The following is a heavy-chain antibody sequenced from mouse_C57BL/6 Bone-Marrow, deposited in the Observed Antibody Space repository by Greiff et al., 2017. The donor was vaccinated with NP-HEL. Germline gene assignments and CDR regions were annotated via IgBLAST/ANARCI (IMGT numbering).Heavy chain of an antibody. D-gene: IGHD2-3*01. V-gene: IGHV5-9*01. Sequence: EVHLVESGGGLVKPGGSLKLSCAASGFTFSSYTMSWVRQTPEKRLEWVATISGGGGNTYYPDSVKGRFTISRDNAKNTLYLQMSSLRSEDTALYYCARYDGYYPHYYAMDYWGQGTSVTVSS. CDR3: ARYDGYYPHYYAMDY. J-gene: IGHJ4*01. CDR2: ISGGGGNT. CDR1: GFTFSSYT.